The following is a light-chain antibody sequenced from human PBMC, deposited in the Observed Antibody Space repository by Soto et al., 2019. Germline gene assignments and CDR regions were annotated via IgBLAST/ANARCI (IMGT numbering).Light chain of an antibody. Sequence: DIQVTQSPSSLSASVGDRVTITCRASQSISSYLNWYQQKPGKAPKLLIYAASSLQSGVPSRFSGSGSGTEFTLTISSLQPEDFATYYCQQHNIYPITFGQGARLEIK. V-gene: IGKV1-17*01. CDR2: AAS. CDR1: QSISSY. CDR3: QQHNIYPIT. J-gene: IGKJ5*01.